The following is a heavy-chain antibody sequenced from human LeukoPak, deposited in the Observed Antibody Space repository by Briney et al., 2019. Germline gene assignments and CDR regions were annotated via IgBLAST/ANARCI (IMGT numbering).Heavy chain of an antibody. CDR3: ARARDSASGWFDP. V-gene: IGHV3-11*01. CDR2: ISHTGNSI. J-gene: IGHJ5*02. CDR1: GFTFTDYY. Sequence: GGSLSLSCAASGFTFTDYYMSWIRQAPGKGPEWVSYISHTGNSIRYADSVKGRFTISRDNAKNSVSLQMNSLRAEDTAVYYCARARDSASGWFDPWGQGTLVTVSS.